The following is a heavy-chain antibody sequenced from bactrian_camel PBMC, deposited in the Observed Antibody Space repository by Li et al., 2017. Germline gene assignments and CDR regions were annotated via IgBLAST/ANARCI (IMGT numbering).Heavy chain of an antibody. J-gene: IGHJ4*01. CDR3: VRSRFRYGGRWSDVWDFLY. V-gene: IGHV3S68*01. CDR2: IFNNGAST. D-gene: IGHD6*01. CDR1: TGTFRSAC. Sequence: HVQLVESGGGSVQDGGSLRLSCAARTGTFRSACMGWIRQVSGKEREGVARIFNNGASTRYVDSVKGRFTASIDAAKNTVYLQMNSLKPEDTAVYYCVRSRFRYGGRWSDVWDFLYRGQGTQVTVS.